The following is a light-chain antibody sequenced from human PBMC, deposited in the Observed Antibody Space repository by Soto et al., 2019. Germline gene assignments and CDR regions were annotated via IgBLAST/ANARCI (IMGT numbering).Light chain of an antibody. Sequence: QSVLSQPPSASGTPGQRVTISCSGRSSNIGSNIVNWYQQLPGTAPKLLIYNNDHRPSGVPDRFSGSKSGTSASLAISGLQSEDEADYYCSAWDAGLNAILFGGGTKVTVL. J-gene: IGLJ2*01. CDR2: NND. CDR1: SSNIGSNI. CDR3: SAWDAGLNAIL. V-gene: IGLV1-44*01.